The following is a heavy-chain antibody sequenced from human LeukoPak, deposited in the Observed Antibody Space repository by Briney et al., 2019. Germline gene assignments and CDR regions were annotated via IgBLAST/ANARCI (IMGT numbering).Heavy chain of an antibody. J-gene: IGHJ4*02. CDR2: IYYSGST. V-gene: IGHV4-39*01. CDR1: GGSISSSSYY. D-gene: IGHD5-12*01. CDR3: ARQRDIVATIGEVDY. Sequence: SETLSLTCTVSGGSISSSSYYWGWIRQPPGKGLEWIGSIYYSGSTYYNPSLKSRVTISVDTSKNQFSLKLSSVTAADTAVYYCARQRDIVATIGEVDYWGQGTLVTVSS.